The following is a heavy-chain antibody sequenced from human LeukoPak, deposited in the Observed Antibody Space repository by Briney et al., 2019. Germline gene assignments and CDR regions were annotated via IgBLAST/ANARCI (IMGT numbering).Heavy chain of an antibody. CDR1: GFTFTSSA. J-gene: IGHJ4*02. D-gene: IGHD6-13*01. Sequence: SVKVSCKASGFTFTSSAMQWVRQARGQRLEWIGWIVVGSGNTNYAQKFQERVTITRDMSTSTAYMELSSLRSEDTAVYYCARALYTSRSYLATFSPTNFDYWGQGTLVTVSS. CDR3: ARALYTSRSYLATFSPTNFDY. CDR2: IVVGSGNT. V-gene: IGHV1-58*02.